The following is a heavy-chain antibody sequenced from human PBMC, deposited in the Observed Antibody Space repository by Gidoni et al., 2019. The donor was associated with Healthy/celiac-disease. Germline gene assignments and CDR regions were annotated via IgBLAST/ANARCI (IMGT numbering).Heavy chain of an antibody. CDR1: GGSISSYY. CDR3: ARLWGIAVADDY. V-gene: IGHV4-59*08. D-gene: IGHD6-19*01. Sequence: QVQLQESGPGLVKPSETLSLTCTVSGGSISSYYWSWIRQPPGKGLEWIGYLYYSGSTNYNPSLKSRVTISVDTSKNQFSLKLSSVTAADTAVYYCARLWGIAVADDYWGQGTLVTVSS. J-gene: IGHJ4*02. CDR2: LYYSGST.